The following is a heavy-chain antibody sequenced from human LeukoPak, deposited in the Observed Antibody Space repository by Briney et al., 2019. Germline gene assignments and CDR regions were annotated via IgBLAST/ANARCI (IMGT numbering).Heavy chain of an antibody. Sequence: PGGSLRLSCAVSGFTFSSYGMHWVRQAPGKGLEWVAFIRNDGSNKYYADSVTRRFTISRDNSKNTRYLQMNSLRAEDTAVYYCAKDRIVVVPAALDYWGQGTLVTVSS. CDR1: GFTFSSYG. V-gene: IGHV3-30*02. J-gene: IGHJ4*02. D-gene: IGHD2-2*01. CDR3: AKDRIVVVPAALDY. CDR2: IRNDGSNK.